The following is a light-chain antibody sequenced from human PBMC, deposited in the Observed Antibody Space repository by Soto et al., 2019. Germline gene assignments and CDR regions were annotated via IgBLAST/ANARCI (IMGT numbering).Light chain of an antibody. J-gene: IGLJ3*02. Sequence: QSALTQPASVSGSPGQSITISCTGTSSDVGGYNYVSWYQQHPGKAPKLMIYEVSNRPSGVYNRVSGSKSGNTASLTISGLQAEDEAAYYCSSYTSSSTGVFGGGTKLTVL. CDR1: SSDVGGYNY. CDR3: SSYTSSSTGV. CDR2: EVS. V-gene: IGLV2-14*01.